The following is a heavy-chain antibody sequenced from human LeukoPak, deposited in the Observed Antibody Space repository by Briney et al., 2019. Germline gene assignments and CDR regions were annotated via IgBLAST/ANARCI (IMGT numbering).Heavy chain of an antibody. D-gene: IGHD1-1*01. CDR1: GFTFSDYY. CDR2: IPNTSSYT. Sequence: PGGSLRLSCVASGFTFSDYYMSWIRQAPGKGLEWVSYIPNTSSYTSYADSVKGRFTIPRDNAKNSLYLQMNSLRAEDTAVYYCARAANTATGTPTMAIDYWGQGTLVTVSS. J-gene: IGHJ4*02. V-gene: IGHV3-11*05. CDR3: ARAANTATGTPTMAIDY.